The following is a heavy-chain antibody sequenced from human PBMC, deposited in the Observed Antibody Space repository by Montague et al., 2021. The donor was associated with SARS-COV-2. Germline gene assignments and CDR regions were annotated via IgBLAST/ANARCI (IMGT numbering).Heavy chain of an antibody. J-gene: IGHJ4*02. Sequence: CAISGDSVSRNSAAWNWIRQSPSKGLERLGRTYYRSKWYNDYAVSVKSRITINPDTSKNQISLQLNSVTPEDTAVYYCARTSSSSDYWGQGTLVTVSS. V-gene: IGHV6-1*01. CDR2: TYYRSKWYN. CDR3: ARTSSSSDY. CDR1: GDSVSRNSAA.